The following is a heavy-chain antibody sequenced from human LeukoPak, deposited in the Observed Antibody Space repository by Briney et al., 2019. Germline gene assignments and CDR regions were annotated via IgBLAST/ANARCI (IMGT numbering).Heavy chain of an antibody. CDR1: GYTFTGYY. CDR3: AIRRPHDYYYYGMDV. Sequence: ASVKVSCKASGYTFTGYYMHWVRQAPGQGLEWMGIINPSGGSTSYAQKFQGRVTMTRDTSTSTVYMELSSLRSEDTAVYYCAIRRPHDYYYYGMDVWGQGTTVTVSS. CDR2: INPSGGST. J-gene: IGHJ6*02. V-gene: IGHV1-46*01.